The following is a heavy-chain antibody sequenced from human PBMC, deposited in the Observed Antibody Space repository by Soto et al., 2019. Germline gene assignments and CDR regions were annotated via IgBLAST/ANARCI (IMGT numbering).Heavy chain of an antibody. CDR1: GYTFTNYW. D-gene: IGHD6-19*01. CDR2: IDPSDSQS. V-gene: IGHV5-10-1*01. Sequence: PGESLKISCKGSGYTFTNYWITWVRQMPGKGLEWMGRIDPSDSQSNYSPSFQGHVTISVDKSISTAYLQWSSLKASDTAMYYCARYGSGYNLDYWGQGTLVTVSS. CDR3: ARYGSGYNLDY. J-gene: IGHJ4*02.